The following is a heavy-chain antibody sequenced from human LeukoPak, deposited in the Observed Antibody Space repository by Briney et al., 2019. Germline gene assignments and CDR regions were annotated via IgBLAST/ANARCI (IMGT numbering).Heavy chain of an antibody. CDR2: IYNSGST. CDR1: GGSISSYY. V-gene: IGHV4-59*08. D-gene: IGHD5-18*01. Sequence: PSETLSLTCTVSGGSISSYYWSWIRQSPGKGLEWIGFIYNSGSTNYNPSLKSRVTISVDTSKNQFSLKLSSVTAADTAVYYCARRGYSYANFDYWGQGTLVTVSS. J-gene: IGHJ4*02. CDR3: ARRGYSYANFDY.